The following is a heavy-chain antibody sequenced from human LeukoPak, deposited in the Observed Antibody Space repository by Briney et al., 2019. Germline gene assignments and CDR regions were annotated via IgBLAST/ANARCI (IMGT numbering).Heavy chain of an antibody. CDR2: IKQDGSEK. Sequence: GGSLRLSCAASGFTFSSYWMSWVRQAPGKGLEWVANIKQDGSEKYYVDSVKGQFTISRDNAKNSLYLQMNSLRAEDTAVYYCARDQRGWNDDSYFDYWGQGTLVTVSS. CDR1: GFTFSSYW. CDR3: ARDQRGWNDDSYFDY. J-gene: IGHJ4*02. V-gene: IGHV3-7*01. D-gene: IGHD1-1*01.